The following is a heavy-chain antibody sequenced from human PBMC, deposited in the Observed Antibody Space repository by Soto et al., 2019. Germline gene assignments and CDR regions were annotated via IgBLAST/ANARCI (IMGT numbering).Heavy chain of an antibody. J-gene: IGHJ6*02. Sequence: SETLSLTCTVSGGSISSADYYWSWIRQTPGKGLEWIGHIFYSGTTYYNPSLKSRLTISVDTSKNHFSLRLTSVTAADTAVYYCARDLWVEPELYYYGMDVWGQGTTVTVSS. CDR3: ARDLWVEPELYYYGMDV. CDR2: IFYSGTT. V-gene: IGHV4-30-4*01. CDR1: GGSISSADYY. D-gene: IGHD1-1*01.